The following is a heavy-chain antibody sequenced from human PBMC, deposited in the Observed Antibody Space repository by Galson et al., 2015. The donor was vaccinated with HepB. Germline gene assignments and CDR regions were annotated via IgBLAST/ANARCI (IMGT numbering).Heavy chain of an antibody. Sequence: SVKVSCKASGGTFSNYTISWVRQAPGQGLEWMGRIIPIFPTTNYAQNLQGRVTITADKSTSTAYMELSSLRSEDTAVYYCATTVNSEAFDYWGQGTLVTVSS. J-gene: IGHJ4*02. CDR1: GGTFSNYT. CDR2: IIPIFPTT. D-gene: IGHD4-17*01. V-gene: IGHV1-69*08. CDR3: ATTVNSEAFDY.